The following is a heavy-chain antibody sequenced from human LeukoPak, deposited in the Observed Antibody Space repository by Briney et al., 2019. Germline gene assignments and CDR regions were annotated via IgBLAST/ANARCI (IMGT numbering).Heavy chain of an antibody. CDR3: ARWSCDH. J-gene: IGHJ5*02. Sequence: PGTSLRLFCAASGFTFSSYGMHWVRQAPGKGLEWVAVIWYDGSEKYYADSVKGRFTISRDNSKNTLFLQMSSLTAEDTAVYYCARWSCDHWGQGTLVTVSS. CDR2: IWYDGSEK. CDR1: GFTFSSYG. V-gene: IGHV3-33*01.